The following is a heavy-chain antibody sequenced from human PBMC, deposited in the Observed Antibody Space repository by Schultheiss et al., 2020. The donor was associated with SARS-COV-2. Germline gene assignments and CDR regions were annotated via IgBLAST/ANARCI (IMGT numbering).Heavy chain of an antibody. CDR3: ARGGRSSGWYVVNWFDP. CDR1: GGSFSGYY. V-gene: IGHV4-59*01. D-gene: IGHD6-19*01. CDR2: IYYSGST. Sequence: SETLSLTCAVYGGSFSGYYWGWIRQPPGKGLEWIGYIYYSGSTNYNPSLKSRVTISVDTSKNQFSLKLSSVTAADTAVYYCARGGRSSGWYVVNWFDPWGQGTLVTVSS. J-gene: IGHJ5*02.